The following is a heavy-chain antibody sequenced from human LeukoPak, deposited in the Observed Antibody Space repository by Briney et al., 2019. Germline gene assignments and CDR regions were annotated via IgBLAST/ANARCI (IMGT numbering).Heavy chain of an antibody. Sequence: ASVKVFCKASGHTFTKFGVTWVRQAPGQGLEWMGWISAYNGNTNYAQKLQGRVTMTTDTSTSTAYMELRSLRSDDTAVYYCARSRAVAGTFDYWGQGTLVTVSS. CDR1: GHTFTKFG. J-gene: IGHJ4*02. CDR2: ISAYNGNT. V-gene: IGHV1-18*01. D-gene: IGHD6-19*01. CDR3: ARSRAVAGTFDY.